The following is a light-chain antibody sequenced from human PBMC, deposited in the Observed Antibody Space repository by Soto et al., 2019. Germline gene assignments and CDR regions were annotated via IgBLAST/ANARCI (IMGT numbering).Light chain of an antibody. CDR3: LQATHWTYT. V-gene: IGKV2-30*01. J-gene: IGKJ2*01. CDR1: QSLVFGDGNIY. CDR2: KVS. Sequence: DVVMTQSPLSLPVTLGQAASISCRSSQSLVFGDGNIYLNWFQQRPGQSPRRLIYKVSNRDSGVXDXSRGSGSGTDFTLKISRVEAEDVGGYYSLQATHWTYTFGQGTKLEIK.